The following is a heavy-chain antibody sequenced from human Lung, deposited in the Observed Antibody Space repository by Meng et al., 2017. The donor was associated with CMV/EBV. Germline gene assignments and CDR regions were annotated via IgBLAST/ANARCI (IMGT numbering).Heavy chain of an antibody. V-gene: IGHV3-53*01. Sequence: GESXKISXAASGFTVSSNHMSWVRQAPGEGLEWVSVIYGGGGTYYADSAAGRFTISRDNPKNTLYLQMNSLRAEDTAVYYCGREGSGGYYLDSWGQGTLVTVSS. D-gene: IGHD3-22*01. J-gene: IGHJ4*02. CDR2: IYGGGGT. CDR1: GFTVSSNH. CDR3: GREGSGGYYLDS.